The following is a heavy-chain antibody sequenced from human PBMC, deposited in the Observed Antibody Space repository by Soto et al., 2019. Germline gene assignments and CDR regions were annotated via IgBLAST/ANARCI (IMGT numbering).Heavy chain of an antibody. CDR1: GGSISTYY. CDR3: ARDSQAALYYFDY. V-gene: IGHV4-39*02. CDR2: IYYTGST. J-gene: IGHJ4*02. Sequence: QLLESGPGLVKPSETLSLTCTVSGGSISTYYWGWIRQSPGKGLEWIGTIYYTGSTYYNPSLRSRVTISVDTSKNQFSLKVSSVTAADTAVYYCARDSQAALYYFDYWGQGSLVTVSS. D-gene: IGHD2-15*01.